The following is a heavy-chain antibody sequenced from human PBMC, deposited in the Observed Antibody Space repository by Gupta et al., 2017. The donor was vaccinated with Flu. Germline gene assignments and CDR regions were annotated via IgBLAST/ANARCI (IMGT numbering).Heavy chain of an antibody. CDR1: GFTFSSYA. CDR2: ISGSDGST. CDR3: AKDPSNDGYYYYYYMDV. Sequence: EVQLLESGGGLVQPGGSLRLSCAASGFTFSSYAMNWVRQAPGKGLEWVSAISGSDGSTYYADSVKGRFTISRDNSKNTLYLQMNSLRAEDTAVYYCAKDPSNDGYYYYYYMDVWGKGTTVTVSS. J-gene: IGHJ6*03. D-gene: IGHD1-1*01. V-gene: IGHV3-23*01.